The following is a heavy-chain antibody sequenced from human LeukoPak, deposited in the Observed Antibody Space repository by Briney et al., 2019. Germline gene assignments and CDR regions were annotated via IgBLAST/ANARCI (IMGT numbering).Heavy chain of an antibody. J-gene: IGHJ6*03. Sequence: ASVKVSCKPSGYTFTGYYIQWVRQAPRQGLEWMGWINPNSGGTNYAQKFQGRVTMTRDTSISTAYMELSRLRSDDTAVYYCARAVAGYCSSTSCYGNYYYYMDVWGKGTTVTISS. CDR2: INPNSGGT. CDR1: GYTFTGYY. V-gene: IGHV1-2*02. CDR3: ARAVAGYCSSTSCYGNYYYYMDV. D-gene: IGHD2-2*01.